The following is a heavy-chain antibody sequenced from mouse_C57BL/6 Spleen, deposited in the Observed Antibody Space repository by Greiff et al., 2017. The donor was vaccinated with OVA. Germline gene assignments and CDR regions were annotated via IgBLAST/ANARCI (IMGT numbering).Heavy chain of an antibody. J-gene: IGHJ1*03. V-gene: IGHV14-3*01. CDR2: IDPANGNT. CDR3: ARRDYYGSSHWYFDV. D-gene: IGHD1-1*01. Sequence: EVQLQQSVAELVRPGASVKLSCTASGFNIKNTYMHWVKQRPEQGLEWIGRIDPANGNTKYAPKFQGKATITADTSSNTAYLQLSSLTSEDTAIYYGARRDYYGSSHWYFDVWGTGTTVTVSS. CDR1: GFNIKNTY.